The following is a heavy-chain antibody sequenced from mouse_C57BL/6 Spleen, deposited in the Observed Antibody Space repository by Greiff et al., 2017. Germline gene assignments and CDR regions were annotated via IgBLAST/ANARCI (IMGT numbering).Heavy chain of an antibody. CDR1: GFTITDDY. CDR2: IDPENGDT. CDR3: TSGFYNYGGGIDY. D-gene: IGHD1-1*01. Sequence: VQLQQSGAELVRPGASVTLSCTASGFTITDDYMHWVKQRPEQGLEWIGWIDPENGDTKYAPKFQGTATITAATSSNTAYLQLSSLTSEDTAVYYCTSGFYNYGGGIDYWGQGTTVTVSA. J-gene: IGHJ3*01. V-gene: IGHV14-4*01.